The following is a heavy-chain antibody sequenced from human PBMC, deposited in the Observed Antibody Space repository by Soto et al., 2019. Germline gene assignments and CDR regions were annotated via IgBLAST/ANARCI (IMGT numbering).Heavy chain of an antibody. Sequence: QPGGSLRLSCAASGFTFDDYAMHWVRQAPGKGLEWVSGISWNSGSIGYADSVKGRFTISRDNAKNSLYLQMNSLRAEDTALYYCAKEAVAGTGEDHYFDYWGQGTLVTVSS. CDR3: AKEAVAGTGEDHYFDY. J-gene: IGHJ4*02. V-gene: IGHV3-9*01. CDR1: GFTFDDYA. CDR2: ISWNSGSI. D-gene: IGHD6-19*01.